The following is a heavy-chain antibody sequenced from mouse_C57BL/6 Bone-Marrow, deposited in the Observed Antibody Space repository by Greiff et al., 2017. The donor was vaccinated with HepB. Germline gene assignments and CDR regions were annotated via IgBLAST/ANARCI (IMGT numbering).Heavy chain of an antibody. D-gene: IGHD1-1*01. CDR1: GYTFTSYW. CDR2: IYPGSGST. Sequence: QVQLQQPGAELVKPGASVKMSCKASGYTFTSYWITWVKQRPGQGLEWIGDIYPGSGSTNYNEKFKSKATLTVDTSSSTAYMQLSSLTSEDSAVYYCARYGYYGSSFYYDMDYWGQGTSVTVSS. J-gene: IGHJ4*01. CDR3: ARYGYYGSSFYYDMDY. V-gene: IGHV1-55*01.